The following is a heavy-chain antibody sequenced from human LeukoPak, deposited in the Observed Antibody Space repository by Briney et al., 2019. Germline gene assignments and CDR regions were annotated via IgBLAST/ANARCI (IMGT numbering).Heavy chain of an antibody. CDR2: ISSSSSYI. CDR1: GFTFSSYA. D-gene: IGHD3-10*01. V-gene: IGHV3-21*01. CDR3: ARGVSYYMDV. Sequence: GGYLRLSCAASGFTFSSYAMSWVRQAPGKGLEWVSAISSSSSYIYYADSVKGRFTISRDNAKNSLYLQMNSLRAEDTAVYYCARGVSYYMDVWGKGTTVTVSS. J-gene: IGHJ6*03.